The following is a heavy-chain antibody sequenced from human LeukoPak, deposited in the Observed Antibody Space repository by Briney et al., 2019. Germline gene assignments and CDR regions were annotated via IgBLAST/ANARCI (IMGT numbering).Heavy chain of an antibody. CDR1: GYSISSGYF. CDR3: ARAYSSSWYFNWFDP. Sequence: SETLSLTCTVSGYSISSGYFWGWIRQPPGKGLEWIGTIYHSGSTYYNASLESRVTISVDTSKNQFSLKLSSVTAADTAVYYCARAYSSSWYFNWFDPWGQGTLVIVSS. D-gene: IGHD6-13*01. J-gene: IGHJ5*02. CDR2: IYHSGST. V-gene: IGHV4-38-2*02.